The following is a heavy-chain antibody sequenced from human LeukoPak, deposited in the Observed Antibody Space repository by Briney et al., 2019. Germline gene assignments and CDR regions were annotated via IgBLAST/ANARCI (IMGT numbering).Heavy chain of an antibody. J-gene: IGHJ4*02. CDR2: IIPILGTA. CDR3: ARVGGIAAVQAYFDY. CDR1: GGTFSSYA. Sequence: SVKVSCKASGGTFSSYAISWVRQAPGQGLEWMGRIIPILGTANYAQKFQGRVTITADKSTSTAYIELSSLRSEDTAVYYCARVGGIAAVQAYFDYWGQGTLVTVSS. V-gene: IGHV1-69*04. D-gene: IGHD6-13*01.